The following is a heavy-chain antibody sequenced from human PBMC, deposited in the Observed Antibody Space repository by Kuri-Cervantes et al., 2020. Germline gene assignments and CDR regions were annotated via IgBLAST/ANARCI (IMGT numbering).Heavy chain of an antibody. J-gene: IGHJ3*02. CDR3: AKHRATVTPDEAVDI. Sequence: GESLKISCAVFGFPFSSYAMSWVRQSPGKGLECVSSISGSGGTTYYADSVKGRFTISRDSSKNTLYVQMNGLRAEDTAVYYCAKHRATVTPDEAVDIWGQGTKVTVSS. V-gene: IGHV3-23*01. CDR1: GFPFSSYA. CDR2: ISGSGGTT. D-gene: IGHD4-17*01.